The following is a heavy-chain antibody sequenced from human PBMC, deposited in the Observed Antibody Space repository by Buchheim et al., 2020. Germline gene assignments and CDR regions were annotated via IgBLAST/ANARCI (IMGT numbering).Heavy chain of an antibody. CDR3: ARGYSYGYSYFDP. CDR2: MYYSGNT. D-gene: IGHD5-18*01. V-gene: IGHV4-39*07. Sequence: QLQLQESGPGLVKPSETLSLTCNVSGDSISRDNYYWGWIRQPPGKGLEWIGSMYYSGNTFYNPSLKSRVTISVDTSKNQISLKVKSVTAADTAVHYCARGYSYGYSYFDPWGQGTL. J-gene: IGHJ5*02. CDR1: GDSISRDNYY.